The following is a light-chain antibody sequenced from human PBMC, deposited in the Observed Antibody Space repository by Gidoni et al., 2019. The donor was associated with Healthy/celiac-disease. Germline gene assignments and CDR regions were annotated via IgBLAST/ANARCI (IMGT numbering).Light chain of an antibody. Sequence: DIQMPQSPSSLSASVGDRVTITCRASQSISSYLNWYQQKPGKAPKLLIYAASSLQSGVPSRFSGSGSGTDFTLTISSLQPEDFATYYCQQSYSTTFGSXTKVDIK. CDR3: QQSYSTT. J-gene: IGKJ3*01. CDR2: AAS. V-gene: IGKV1-39*01. CDR1: QSISSY.